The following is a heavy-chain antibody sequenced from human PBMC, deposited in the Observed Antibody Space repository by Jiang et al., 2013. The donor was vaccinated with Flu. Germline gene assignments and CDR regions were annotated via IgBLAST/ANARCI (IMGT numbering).Heavy chain of an antibody. CDR3: ARHDSSGYYHDAFDI. Sequence: GLVKPSETLSLTCTVSGGSISSSSYYWGWIRQPPGKGLEWIGSIYYSGSTYYNPSLKSRVTISVDTSKNQFSLKLSSVTAADTAVYYCARHDSSGYYHDAFDIWGQGTMVTVSS. CDR1: GGSISSSSYY. J-gene: IGHJ3*02. CDR2: IYYSGST. D-gene: IGHD3-22*01. V-gene: IGHV4-39*01.